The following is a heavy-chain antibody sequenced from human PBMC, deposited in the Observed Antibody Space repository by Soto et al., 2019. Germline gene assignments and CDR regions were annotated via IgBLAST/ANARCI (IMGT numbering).Heavy chain of an antibody. Sequence: QVQLVQSGAEVKRPGSSVKVSCKASGDTFAFHSINWVRQAPGLALEWMGRINPILSMSNYAQRFQGRVTMTADKSTSTAYMVLSSLRSEDTAIYYCATSYGSGYRAFDYWGQGALVTVSS. CDR2: INPILSMS. J-gene: IGHJ4*02. V-gene: IGHV1-69*02. D-gene: IGHD3-10*01. CDR1: GDTFAFHS. CDR3: ATSYGSGYRAFDY.